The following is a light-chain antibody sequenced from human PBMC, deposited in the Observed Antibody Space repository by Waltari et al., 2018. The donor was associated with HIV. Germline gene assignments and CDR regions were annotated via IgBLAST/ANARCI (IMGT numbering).Light chain of an antibody. J-gene: IGLJ3*02. Sequence: QSALTQPRSVSGSPGQSVTISCTGTSSDVGGYNYVYWYQQNPGKAPKFIIYDVTKRPSGVPDRFSGSKSGNTASLTISGLQAEDEADYYCCSYAGNYPVLFGGGTKLTVL. V-gene: IGLV2-11*01. CDR2: DVT. CDR3: CSYAGNYPVL. CDR1: SSDVGGYNY.